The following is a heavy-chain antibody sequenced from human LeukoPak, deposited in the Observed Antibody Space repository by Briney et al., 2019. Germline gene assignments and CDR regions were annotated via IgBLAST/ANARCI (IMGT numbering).Heavy chain of an antibody. CDR2: LYCSGSD. J-gene: IGHJ4*02. CDR3: ARGGIQLPDN. V-gene: IGHV4-61*01. D-gene: IGHD1-1*01. Sequence: PSETLSLTCTVSGGSVSRRSYYWSWIRQPPGEGLEWIGCLYCSGSDNYNPSLKSQVTISVDTSKNQFSLILTSVTAADTAVYYCARGGIQLPDNWGQGALVTVSS. CDR1: GGSVSRRSYY.